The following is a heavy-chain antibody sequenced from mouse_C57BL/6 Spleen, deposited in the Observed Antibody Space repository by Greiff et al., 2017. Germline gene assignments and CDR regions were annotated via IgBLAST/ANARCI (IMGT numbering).Heavy chain of an antibody. CDR3: TRDGVTKGFAY. CDR2: IDPETGGT. V-gene: IGHV1-15*01. CDR1: GYTFTDYE. Sequence: VKLMESGAELVRPGASVTLSCKASGYTFTDYEMHWVKQTPVHGLEWIGAIDPETGGTAYNQKFKGKAILTADKSSSTAYMELRSLTSEDSAVYYCTRDGVTKGFAYWGQGTLVTVSA. J-gene: IGHJ3*01. D-gene: IGHD2-2*01.